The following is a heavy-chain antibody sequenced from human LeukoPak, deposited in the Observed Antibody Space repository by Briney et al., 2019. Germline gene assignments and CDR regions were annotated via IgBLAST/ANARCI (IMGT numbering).Heavy chain of an antibody. CDR1: GGTFSSYA. CDR2: IIPIFGTA. CDR3: ATLGTAMASY. V-gene: IGHV1-69*05. J-gene: IGHJ4*02. Sequence: VASVKVSXKASGGTFSSYAISWVRQAPGQGLEWMGRIIPIFGTANYAQKFQGRVTITTGESTSTAYMELSSLRSEDTAVYYCATLGTAMASYWGQGTLVTVSS. D-gene: IGHD5-18*01.